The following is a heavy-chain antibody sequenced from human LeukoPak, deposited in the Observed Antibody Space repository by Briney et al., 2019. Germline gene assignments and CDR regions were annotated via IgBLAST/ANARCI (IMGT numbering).Heavy chain of an antibody. CDR2: INHSGST. J-gene: IGHJ4*02. V-gene: IGHV4-34*01. D-gene: IGHD3-22*01. CDR1: GGSFSGYY. CDR3: AREGDYDSSGPYYFDY. Sequence: SETLSLTCAVYGGSFSGYYWSWIRQPPGKGLEWIGEINHSGSTNYNPSLKSRVTISVDTSKNQFSLKLSSVTAADTAVYYCAREGDYDSSGPYYFDYWGQGTLVTVSS.